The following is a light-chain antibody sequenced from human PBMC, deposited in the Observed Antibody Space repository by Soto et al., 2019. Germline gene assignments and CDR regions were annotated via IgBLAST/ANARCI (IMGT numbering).Light chain of an antibody. CDR1: QSVKSN. CDR2: GAS. J-gene: IGKJ4*01. CDR3: QHYNNWPLLT. Sequence: EIVMTQSPATLSVSPGERVTLSCRASQSVKSNLAWYQQRPDQPPRLLVFGASVRATGVPDRFSASGSGTDFTLIISSLQSEDFAIYYCQHYNNWPLLTFGGGTKVEIK. V-gene: IGKV3-15*01.